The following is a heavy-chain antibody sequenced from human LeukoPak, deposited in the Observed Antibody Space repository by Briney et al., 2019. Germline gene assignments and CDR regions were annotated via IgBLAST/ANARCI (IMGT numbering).Heavy chain of an antibody. CDR3: ARGRYSSSSDY. V-gene: IGHV4-59*01. D-gene: IGHD6-13*01. CDR2: IYYGGST. Sequence: SETLSLTCTVSGGSISTYYWSWIRQPPGKGLEWIGYIYYGGSTDYNPSLKSRVTISVDTSKNQFSLKLSSVTAADTAVYYCARGRYSSSSDYWGQGTLVAVSS. CDR1: GGSISTYY. J-gene: IGHJ4*02.